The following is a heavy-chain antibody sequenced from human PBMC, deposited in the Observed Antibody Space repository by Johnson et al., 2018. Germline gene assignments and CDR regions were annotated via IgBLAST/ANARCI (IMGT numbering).Heavy chain of an antibody. D-gene: IGHD4-17*01. Sequence: VQLVESGGGLVQPGRSLRLSCAASGFTFDDYAMHWVRQAPGKGLEWVSGISWNSATIDFADSVKGRFTISRDNGKNTLYLQMNRLSAEDTAVYYCAKGASWNYGDYGSGSSKYFQHWGQGTLVTVSS. CDR3: AKGASWNYGDYGSGSSKYFQH. V-gene: IGHV3-9*01. CDR2: ISWNSATI. J-gene: IGHJ1*01. CDR1: GFTFDDYA.